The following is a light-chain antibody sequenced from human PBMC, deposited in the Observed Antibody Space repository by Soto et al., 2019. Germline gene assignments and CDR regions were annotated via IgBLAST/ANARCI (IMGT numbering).Light chain of an antibody. CDR2: DAS. CDR3: HQRSNWPTLS. Sequence: IVLTQSPATLSLSPGERATLSCRASQSVGGYLDWYQQKPGQAPRLLIYDASNRASGIPARFSGSGSGTDFTLTISSREPEDLAVYYGHQRSNWPTLSFGGGTKVEIK. J-gene: IGKJ4*01. V-gene: IGKV3-11*01. CDR1: QSVGGY.